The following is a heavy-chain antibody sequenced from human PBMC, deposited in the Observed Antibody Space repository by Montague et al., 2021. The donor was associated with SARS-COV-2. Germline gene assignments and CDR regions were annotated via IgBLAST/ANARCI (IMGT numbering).Heavy chain of an antibody. J-gene: IGHJ5*02. Sequence: SETLSLTCAVYGGSFSGYYWSWIRQSPGKGLEWIGEINHSGSANHNPSLQSRVTISVDKSKNQFSLTLRFLTAADTAVYYCARGADYDFRSGFLRYKWFGPWGQGTPVIVSS. D-gene: IGHD3-3*01. CDR1: GGSFSGYY. V-gene: IGHV4-34*01. CDR2: INHSGSA. CDR3: ARGADYDFRSGFLRYKWFGP.